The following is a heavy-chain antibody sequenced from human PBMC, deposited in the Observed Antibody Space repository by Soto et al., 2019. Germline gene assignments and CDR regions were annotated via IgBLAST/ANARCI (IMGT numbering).Heavy chain of an antibody. CDR1: GYTFTGYY. V-gene: IGHV1-2*04. Sequence: GASVKVSRKASGYTFTGYYMHWVRQAPGQGLEWMGWINPNSGGTNYAQKFQGWVTMTRDTSISTAYMELSRLRSDDTAVYYCAREGIAVAAYYYYGMDVWGQGTTVTVS. CDR3: AREGIAVAAYYYYGMDV. CDR2: INPNSGGT. J-gene: IGHJ6*02. D-gene: IGHD6-19*01.